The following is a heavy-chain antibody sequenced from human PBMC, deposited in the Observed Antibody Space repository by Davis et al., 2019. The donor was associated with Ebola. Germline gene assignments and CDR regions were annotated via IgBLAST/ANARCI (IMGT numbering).Heavy chain of an antibody. CDR1: GFTFTSYA. CDR3: AREDGSGSPFDY. V-gene: IGHV1-3*01. Sequence: GESLKISCAASGFTFTSYAMHWVRQAPGQRLEWMGWINAGNGNTKYSQKFQGRVTITRDTSASTAYMELSSLRSEDTAVYYCAREDGSGSPFDYWGQGTLVTVSS. CDR2: INAGNGNT. D-gene: IGHD5-24*01. J-gene: IGHJ4*02.